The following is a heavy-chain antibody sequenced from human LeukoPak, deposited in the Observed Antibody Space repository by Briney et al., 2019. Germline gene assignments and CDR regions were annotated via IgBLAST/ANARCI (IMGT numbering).Heavy chain of an antibody. CDR2: IYSGGST. V-gene: IGHV3-53*01. J-gene: IGHJ4*02. CDR1: GFTFSNYA. D-gene: IGHD2-21*02. CDR3: ARDQFQISYCEGDCYFDY. Sequence: GGSLRLSCAASGFTFSNYAMSWVRQAPGKGLEWVSVIYSGGSTYYADSVKGRFTISRDNSKNTLYLQMNSLRAEDTAVYYCARDQFQISYCEGDCYFDYWGQGTLVTVSS.